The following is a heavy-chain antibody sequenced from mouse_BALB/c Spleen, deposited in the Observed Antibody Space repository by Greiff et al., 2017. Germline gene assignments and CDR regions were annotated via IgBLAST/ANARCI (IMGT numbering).Heavy chain of an antibody. D-gene: IGHD2-14*01. V-gene: IGHV1-54*01. CDR3: ARGYDEDYYAMDY. Sequence: QVQLQQSGAELVRPGTSVKVSCTASGYAFTNYLIEWVQQRPGQGLEWIGVINPGSGGTNYNEKFKGKATLTADKSSSTAYMQLSSLTSDDSAVYFCARGYDEDYYAMDYWGQGTSVTVSS. CDR2: INPGSGGT. CDR1: GYAFTNYL. J-gene: IGHJ4*01.